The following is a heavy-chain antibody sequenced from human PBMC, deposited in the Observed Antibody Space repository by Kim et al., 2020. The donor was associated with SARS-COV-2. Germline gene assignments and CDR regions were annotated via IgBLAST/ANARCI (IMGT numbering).Heavy chain of an antibody. CDR1: GYTFTSYA. J-gene: IGHJ4*02. CDR3: ARVAWFGGPLDY. CDR2: INAGNGNT. Sequence: ASVKVSCKASGYTFTSYAMHWVRQAPGQRLEWMGWINAGNGNTKYSQKFQGRVTITRDTSASTAYMELSSLRSEDTAVYYCARVAWFGGPLDYWGQGTLVTVSS. V-gene: IGHV1-3*01. D-gene: IGHD3-10*01.